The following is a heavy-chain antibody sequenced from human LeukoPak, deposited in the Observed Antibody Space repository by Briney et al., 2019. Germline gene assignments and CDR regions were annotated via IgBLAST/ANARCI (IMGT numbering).Heavy chain of an antibody. CDR2: ISAYNGNT. V-gene: IGHV1-18*01. D-gene: IGHD6-13*01. CDR1: GYTFTSYG. Sequence: ASVKVSCKASGYTFTSYGISWVRQAPGQGLEWMGWISAYNGNTNYAQKLQGRVTMTTDTSTSTAYMELRSLRSDDTAVYYCARDGAYSSSWYWGTYYYYGMDDWGQGTTVTVSS. CDR3: ARDGAYSSSWYWGTYYYYGMDD. J-gene: IGHJ6*02.